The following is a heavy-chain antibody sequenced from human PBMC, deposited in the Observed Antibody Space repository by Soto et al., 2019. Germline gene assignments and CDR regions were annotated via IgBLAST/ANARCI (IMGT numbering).Heavy chain of an antibody. D-gene: IGHD3-16*02. Sequence: QVQLQESGPGLVKPSQTLSLTCTVPGGSISSGDYYWSWIRQPPGKGLEWIGYIYYSGSTNYNPSLSSRVNISVDTSKNQFSLTLSSVSAADTAVYYCARIVESGYTIDCDLWGRGTLVTVSS. CDR2: IYYSGST. V-gene: IGHV4-30-4*01. J-gene: IGHJ2*01. CDR3: ARIVESGYTIDCDL. CDR1: GGSISSGDYY.